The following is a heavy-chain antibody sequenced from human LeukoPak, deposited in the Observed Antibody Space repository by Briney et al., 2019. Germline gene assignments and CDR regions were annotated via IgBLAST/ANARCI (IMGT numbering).Heavy chain of an antibody. CDR2: ISGSGGST. CDR3: AKSPGIVATTHDY. D-gene: IGHD5-12*01. Sequence: HPGGSLRLSCAASGFTFSSYAMSWVRQAPGKGLEWVSVISGSGGSTYYADSVKGRFTISRDNSKNTLYLQMNSLRAEDTAVYYCAKSPGIVATTHDYWGQGTLVTVSS. CDR1: GFTFSSYA. V-gene: IGHV3-23*01. J-gene: IGHJ4*02.